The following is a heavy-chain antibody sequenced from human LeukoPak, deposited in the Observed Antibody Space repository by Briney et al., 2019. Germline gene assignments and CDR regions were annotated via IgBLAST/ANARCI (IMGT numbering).Heavy chain of an antibody. J-gene: IGHJ4*02. CDR1: GFTFSSYA. CDR3: AKDGQL. V-gene: IGHV3-23*01. CDR2: ISGSGGST. Sequence: GGSLRLSCVVSGFTFSSYAMSWVRQAPGKGLEWVSGISGSGGSTYYADFVKGRVTISRDNSKNTLYLQMNSLRAGDTAVYYCAKDGQLRGQGTLVTVSS. D-gene: IGHD5-24*01.